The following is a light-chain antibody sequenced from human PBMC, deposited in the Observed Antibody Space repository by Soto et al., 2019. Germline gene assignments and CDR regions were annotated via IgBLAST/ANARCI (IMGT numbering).Light chain of an antibody. CDR2: DAS. V-gene: IGKV1-33*01. Sequence: DIQMTQSPSSLSASVGDRVTITCQAGQDITNYLNWFQQKPVKSPKLLIYDASNLATGVPSRISGSGSGTDFTFPISSLQPEDIATYYCQQYDDLPLTFGGGTKVEIK. J-gene: IGKJ4*01. CDR1: QDITNY. CDR3: QQYDDLPLT.